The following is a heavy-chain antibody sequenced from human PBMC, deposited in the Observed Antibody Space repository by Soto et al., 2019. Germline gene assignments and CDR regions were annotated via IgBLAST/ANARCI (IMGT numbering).Heavy chain of an antibody. J-gene: IGHJ3*01. CDR2: ISGSTTYM. CDR3: VRDVHDFWSGYYTFGNAFDL. Sequence: GGSLRLSCAGPGFSGNKYSMNWVRQAPGKGLEWVSSISGSTTYMYYADSVKGRFIISRDNSKNSLYLQMNSLRPEDTAVYYCVRDVHDFWSGYYTFGNAFDLWGQGTMVTVSS. D-gene: IGHD3-3*01. V-gene: IGHV3-21*04. CDR1: GFSGNKYS.